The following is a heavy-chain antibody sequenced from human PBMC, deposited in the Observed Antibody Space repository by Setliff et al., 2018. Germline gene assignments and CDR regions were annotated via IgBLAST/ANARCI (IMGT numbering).Heavy chain of an antibody. D-gene: IGHD5-12*01. CDR1: GASINRDY. J-gene: IGHJ4*02. Sequence: SETLSLTCSVSGASINRDYWSWIRQPPGKGLEWIGCIYTSGATNYNPSLKSRVTISVDTSKNQFSLKLSSVTAADTAVYYCARSEGRRDGYNWWGQGTLVTVSS. CDR3: ARSEGRRDGYNW. CDR2: IYTSGAT. V-gene: IGHV4-4*08.